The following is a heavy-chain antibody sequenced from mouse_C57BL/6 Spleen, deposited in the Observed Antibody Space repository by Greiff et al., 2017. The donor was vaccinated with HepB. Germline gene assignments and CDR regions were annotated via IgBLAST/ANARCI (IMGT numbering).Heavy chain of an antibody. CDR2: INYDGSST. V-gene: IGHV5-16*01. CDR3: ARDNDFYFDY. Sequence: VQLKESEGGLVQPGSSMKLSCTASGFTFSDYYMAWVRQVPEKGLEWVANINYDGSSTYYLDSLKSRFIISRDNAKNILYLQMSSLKSEDTATYYCARDNDFYFDYWGQGTTLTVSS. J-gene: IGHJ2*01. CDR1: GFTFSDYY. D-gene: IGHD2-12*01.